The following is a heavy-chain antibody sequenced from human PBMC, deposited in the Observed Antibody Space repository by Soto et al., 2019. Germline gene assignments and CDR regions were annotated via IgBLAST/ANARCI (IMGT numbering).Heavy chain of an antibody. CDR3: ARLYSSASGYYYYGMDS. Sequence: GASVKVSCKASGYTFTSYDINWVRQATGQGLEWMGWMNPNSGNTGYAQKFQGRVTMTRNTSISTAYMELSSLRSEDTAVYYCARLYSSASGYYYYGMDSWGQGTTVTVAS. CDR2: MNPNSGNT. D-gene: IGHD6-6*01. J-gene: IGHJ6*02. CDR1: GYTFTSYD. V-gene: IGHV1-8*01.